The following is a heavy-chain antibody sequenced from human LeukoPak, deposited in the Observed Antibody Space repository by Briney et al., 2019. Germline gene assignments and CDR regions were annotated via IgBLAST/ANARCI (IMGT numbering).Heavy chain of an antibody. Sequence: SETLSLTCAVYGGSFSGYYWSWIRQPPGKGLEWIGEINHSGSTNYNPSLKSRVTISVDTSKNQFSLKLSSVTAADTAVYYCASDAANSSPRGYYFDYWGQGTLVTVSS. CDR2: INHSGST. D-gene: IGHD6-13*01. CDR3: ASDAANSSPRGYYFDY. CDR1: GGSFSGYY. V-gene: IGHV4-34*01. J-gene: IGHJ4*02.